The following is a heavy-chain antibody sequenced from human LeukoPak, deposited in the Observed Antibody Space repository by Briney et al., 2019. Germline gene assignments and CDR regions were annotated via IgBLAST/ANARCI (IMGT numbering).Heavy chain of an antibody. Sequence: SETPALTCTVSGYSISSGYYWGWIRQPPGKGLEWIGSIYHSGSTYYNPSLKSRVTISVDTSKNQFSLKLSSVTAADTAVYYCARVNYDILTGYLDYWGQGTLVTVSS. CDR2: IYHSGST. D-gene: IGHD3-9*01. J-gene: IGHJ4*02. CDR3: ARVNYDILTGYLDY. CDR1: GYSISSGYY. V-gene: IGHV4-38-2*02.